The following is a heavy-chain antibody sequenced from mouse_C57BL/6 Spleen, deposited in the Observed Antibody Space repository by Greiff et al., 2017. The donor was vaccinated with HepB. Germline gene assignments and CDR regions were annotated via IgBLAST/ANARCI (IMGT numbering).Heavy chain of an antibody. D-gene: IGHD1-1*01. V-gene: IGHV1-55*01. Sequence: QVQLQQPGAELVKPGASVKMSCKASGYTFTSYWITWVQQRPGQGLEWIGDIYPGSGSTNYNEKFKSKATLTVDTSSSTAYMQLSSLTSEDSAVYYCARSPYYGSSYRYFDVWGTGTTVTVSS. CDR1: GYTFTSYW. J-gene: IGHJ1*03. CDR2: IYPGSGST. CDR3: ARSPYYGSSYRYFDV.